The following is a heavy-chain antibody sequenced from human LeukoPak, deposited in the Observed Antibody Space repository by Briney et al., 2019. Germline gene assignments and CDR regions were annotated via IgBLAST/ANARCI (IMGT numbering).Heavy chain of an antibody. V-gene: IGHV4-61*02. CDR3: ARAVGGDGSGSL. CDR1: GGSISSGSYY. D-gene: IGHD3-10*01. Sequence: SETLSLTCTVSGGSISSGSYYWSWIRQPAGKGLEWIGRIYTSGSTNYNPSLKSRVTISVDTSKKQFSLKLSSVTAADTAVYYCARAVGGDGSGSLWGPGTLVTVSS. J-gene: IGHJ4*02. CDR2: IYTSGST.